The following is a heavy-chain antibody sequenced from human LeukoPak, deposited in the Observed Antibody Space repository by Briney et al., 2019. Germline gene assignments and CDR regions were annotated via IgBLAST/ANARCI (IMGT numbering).Heavy chain of an antibody. Sequence: SETLSLTCTVSGGSISSYYWSWIRQPPGKGLEWIGYIYYSGSTNYNPSLRSRVTISVDTSKNQFSLKLTSVTAADTAVYYCARLGIGVVPTAMLGDYYFDYWGQGTLVTVSS. V-gene: IGHV4-59*08. CDR2: IYYSGST. D-gene: IGHD2-2*01. CDR3: ARLGIGVVPTAMLGDYYFDY. CDR1: GGSISSYY. J-gene: IGHJ4*02.